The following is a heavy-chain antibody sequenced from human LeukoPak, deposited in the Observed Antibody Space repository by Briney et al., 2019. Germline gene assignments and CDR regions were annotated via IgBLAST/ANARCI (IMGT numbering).Heavy chain of an antibody. Sequence: ASVKVSCKASGYTFTSYGISWVRQAPGQGLKWMGWISAYNGNTNYAQKLQGRVTMTTDTSTSTAYMELRSLRSDDTAVYYCARVIRYSSSWPFDYWGQGTLVTVSS. J-gene: IGHJ4*02. CDR3: ARVIRYSSSWPFDY. D-gene: IGHD6-13*01. CDR2: ISAYNGNT. CDR1: GYTFTSYG. V-gene: IGHV1-18*01.